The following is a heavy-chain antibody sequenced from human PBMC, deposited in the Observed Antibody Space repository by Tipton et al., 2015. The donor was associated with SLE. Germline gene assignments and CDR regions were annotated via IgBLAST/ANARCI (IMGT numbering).Heavy chain of an antibody. CDR3: ARDELTAGYFDL. D-gene: IGHD7-27*01. CDR1: GGSFSGYY. Sequence: LRLSCAVYGGSFSGYYWSWIRQPPGKGLEWIGSIYYSGSTYYNPSLKSRVTISVDTSKNQFSLKLSSVTAADTAVYYCARDELTAGYFDLWGRGTLVTVSS. CDR2: IYYSGST. J-gene: IGHJ2*01. V-gene: IGHV4-34*09.